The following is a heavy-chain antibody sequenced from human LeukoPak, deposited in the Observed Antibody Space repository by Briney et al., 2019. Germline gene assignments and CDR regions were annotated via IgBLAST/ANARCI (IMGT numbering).Heavy chain of an antibody. D-gene: IGHD5-18*01. CDR1: GGSISSYY. CDR2: IYYSGST. J-gene: IGHJ4*02. CDR3: ARERRDTAMAYYFDY. Sequence: KSSETLSLTCTVSGGSISSYYWSWIRQPPGKGLEWIGYIYYSGSTNYNPSLKSRVTISVDTSKNQFSLKLSSVTAADTAVYYCARERRDTAMAYYFDYWGQGTLVTVSS. V-gene: IGHV4-59*01.